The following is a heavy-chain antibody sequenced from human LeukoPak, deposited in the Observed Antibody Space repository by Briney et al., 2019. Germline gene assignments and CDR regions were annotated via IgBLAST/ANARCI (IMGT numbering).Heavy chain of an antibody. CDR2: IWYDGSNK. Sequence: PGGSLRLSCAASGFTFSSYGMHWVRQAPGKGLEWVAVIWYDGSNKYYADSVKSRFTISRDNSKNTLYLQMNSLRAEDTAVYYCAREGNYDFWSGRFDYWGQGTLVTVSS. CDR3: AREGNYDFWSGRFDY. CDR1: GFTFSSYG. V-gene: IGHV3-33*01. D-gene: IGHD3-3*01. J-gene: IGHJ4*02.